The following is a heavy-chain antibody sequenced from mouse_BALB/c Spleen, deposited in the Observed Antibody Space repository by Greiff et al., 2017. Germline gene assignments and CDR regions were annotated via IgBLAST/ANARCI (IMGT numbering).Heavy chain of an antibody. J-gene: IGHJ1*01. CDR3: TRRGSTMITWYLDV. V-gene: IGHV1-5*01. CDR2: IYPGNSDT. CDR1: GYTFTSYW. D-gene: IGHD2-4*01. Sequence: EVKLMESGTVLARPGASVKMSCKASGYTFTSYWLHWVNQRSGQGLEWIGAIYPGNSDTSYNQKFKGKAKLTAVTPTSTAYMELSSLTNEDSAVYYCTRRGSTMITWYLDVWGAGTTVTVSS.